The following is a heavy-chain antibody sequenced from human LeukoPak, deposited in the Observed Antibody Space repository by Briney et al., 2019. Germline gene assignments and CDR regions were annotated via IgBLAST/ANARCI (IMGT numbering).Heavy chain of an antibody. D-gene: IGHD5-12*01. CDR3: ARLRGYSGYD. V-gene: IGHV4-39*01. J-gene: IGHJ4*02. CDR2: IYYSGST. Sequence: SETLSLTCTVSGGSISSSSYYWGWIRQPPGKGLEWIGSIYYSGSTYHNPSLKSRVTISVDTSKNQFSLKLSSVTAADTAVYYCARLRGYSGYDWGQGTLVTVSS. CDR1: GGSISSSSYY.